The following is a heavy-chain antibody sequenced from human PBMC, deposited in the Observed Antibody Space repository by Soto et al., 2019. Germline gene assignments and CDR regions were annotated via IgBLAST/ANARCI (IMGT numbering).Heavy chain of an antibody. J-gene: IGHJ4*02. CDR2: INTDNGNT. CDR1: GYTFDTYA. D-gene: IGHD3-22*01. CDR3: ARDAGDYLLLLF. Sequence: QVQLVQSGAEVKKSGASVKLSCKASGYTFDTYAMHWVRQAPGQRLEWMGWINTDNGNTKYSQRFQGSIIITRDTSASTDYMDLSNLRSGDTAVYFRARDAGDYLLLLFWGQGTLVTVSS. V-gene: IGHV1-3*04.